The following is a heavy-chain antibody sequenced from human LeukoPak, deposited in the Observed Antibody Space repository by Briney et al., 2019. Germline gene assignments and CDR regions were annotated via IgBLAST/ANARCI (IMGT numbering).Heavy chain of an antibody. CDR1: GFTFSSYE. CDR3: ARDGEWLRYGYYYYGMDV. Sequence: GGSLRLSCAASGFTFSSYEMNWVRQAPGKGLEWVSYISSSGSTIYYADSVKGRFTISRDNAKNSLYLQMNSLRAEDTAVYYCARDGEWLRYGYYYYGMDVWGQGTTVTVSS. V-gene: IGHV3-48*03. CDR2: ISSSGSTI. J-gene: IGHJ6*02. D-gene: IGHD5-12*01.